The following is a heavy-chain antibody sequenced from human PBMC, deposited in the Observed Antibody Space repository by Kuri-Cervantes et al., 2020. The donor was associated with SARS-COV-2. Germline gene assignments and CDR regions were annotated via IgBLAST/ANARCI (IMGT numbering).Heavy chain of an antibody. CDR1: GGSISSGSYY. D-gene: IGHD3-3*01. CDR3: ARGRGGYYMGGYYFYSMDV. Sequence: GSLRLSCTVSGGSISSGSYYWGWIRQPPGKGLEWIGEINQSGSTSYSPSLKSRLTISVDTSENQFSLKLSSVTAADTAVYYCARGRGGYYMGGYYFYSMDVWGKGTTVTVSS. V-gene: IGHV4-39*07. CDR2: INQSGST. J-gene: IGHJ6*03.